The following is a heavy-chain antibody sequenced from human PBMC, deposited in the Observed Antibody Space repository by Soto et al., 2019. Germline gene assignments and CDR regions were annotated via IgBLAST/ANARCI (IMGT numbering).Heavy chain of an antibody. CDR3: ARQFHGNRGGGYYYYGLDV. Sequence: GESLKISCKGSGYSFNDYWIGWVRQMPGKGLEWMGIIYPADSDTRYSPSFQGQVTISADKSISTAYLQWSSLKASDTAIYYCARQFHGNRGGGYYYYGLDVWGQGTTVTVSS. D-gene: IGHD2-15*01. CDR2: IYPADSDT. CDR1: GYSFNDYW. V-gene: IGHV5-51*01. J-gene: IGHJ6*02.